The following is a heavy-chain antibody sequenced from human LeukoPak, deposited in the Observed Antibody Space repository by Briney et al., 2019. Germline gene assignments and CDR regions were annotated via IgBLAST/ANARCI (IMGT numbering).Heavy chain of an antibody. V-gene: IGHV3-33*01. Sequence: PGRSLRLSCAASGFTFSSFGMHWVRQAPGKGLEWAAVIWYDGSKKYYADSVKGRFTISRDNSKNTLYLQMNALRAEDTAVYYCARVANITTFGMDVWGQGTTVTVSS. D-gene: IGHD3-9*01. CDR2: IWYDGSKK. J-gene: IGHJ6*02. CDR3: ARVANITTFGMDV. CDR1: GFTFSSFG.